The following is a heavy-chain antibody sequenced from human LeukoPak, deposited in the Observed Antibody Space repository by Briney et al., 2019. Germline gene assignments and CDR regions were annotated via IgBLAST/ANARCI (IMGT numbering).Heavy chain of an antibody. CDR2: INTDGTVT. D-gene: IGHD6-19*01. CDR1: GFTFSKYW. J-gene: IGHJ4*02. CDR3: ATKQWLAPPPDS. V-gene: IGHV3-74*01. Sequence: GGSLRLSCAASGFTFSKYWMLWVRQAPGKGLESISRINTDGTVTSYADSVKGRFTVYRDNDDNTMFLQMNSVRDEDTAVYYCATKQWLAPPPDSWGQGTPVTVSS.